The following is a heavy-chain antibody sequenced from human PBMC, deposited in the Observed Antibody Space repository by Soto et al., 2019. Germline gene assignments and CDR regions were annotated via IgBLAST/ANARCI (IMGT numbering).Heavy chain of an antibody. V-gene: IGHV3-73*01. CDR3: ARRYCSGGGCGSDFDY. Sequence: GGSLRLSCAASGFTLSGFDIHWVRQASGEGLEWVGRIKTKVESYATELAASVKGRFTISRDDPKYTAYLEMNILKTEDTAVYYCARRYCSGGGCGSDFDYWGQGAVVTVSS. J-gene: IGHJ4*02. D-gene: IGHD2-15*01. CDR1: GFTLSGFD. CDR2: IKTKVESYAT.